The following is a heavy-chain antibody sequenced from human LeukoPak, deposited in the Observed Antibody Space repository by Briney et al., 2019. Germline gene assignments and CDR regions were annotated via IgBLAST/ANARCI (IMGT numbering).Heavy chain of an antibody. J-gene: IGHJ4*02. Sequence: GGSLRLSCAASGFTFSSYAMSWVRQAPGKGLEWVSAISGSGGSTYYADSVKGRFTIPRDNSKNTLYLQMNSLRAEDTAVYYCAKLPLNPRVNNDYWGQGTLVTVSS. V-gene: IGHV3-23*01. CDR3: AKLPLNPRVNNDY. D-gene: IGHD1/OR15-1a*01. CDR2: ISGSGGST. CDR1: GFTFSSYA.